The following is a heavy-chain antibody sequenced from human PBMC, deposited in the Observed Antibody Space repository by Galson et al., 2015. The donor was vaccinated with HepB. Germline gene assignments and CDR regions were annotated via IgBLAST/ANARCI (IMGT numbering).Heavy chain of an antibody. Sequence: SLRLSCAASGFTFSDYWMHWVRQAPGKGLLWVSYISADGTERYYVDSVKGRFTISRDNARNSLYLQMNSLRAEDTAVYYCARDHDDSSGYYRSQGYGMDVWGQGTTVTVSS. D-gene: IGHD3-22*01. CDR3: ARDHDDSSGYYRSQGYGMDV. V-gene: IGHV3-7*01. J-gene: IGHJ6*02. CDR1: GFTFSDYW. CDR2: ISADGTER.